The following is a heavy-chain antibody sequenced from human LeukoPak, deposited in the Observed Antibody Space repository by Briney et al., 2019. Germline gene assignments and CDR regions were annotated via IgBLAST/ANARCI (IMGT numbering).Heavy chain of an antibody. J-gene: IGHJ4*02. V-gene: IGHV3-23*01. Sequence: GGSLRLSCVASGFIFSPYAMTWVRQAPGKGLEWVSSISGSGYYTYYTDSVQGRFTISRDNSKNTLYLKMDSLRAEDTAIYYCAKDGQPSTRSYLCTNGICYQDYWGQGTLVTVSS. CDR3: AKDGQPSTRSYLCTNGICYQDY. D-gene: IGHD2-8*01. CDR1: GFIFSPYA. CDR2: ISGSGYYT.